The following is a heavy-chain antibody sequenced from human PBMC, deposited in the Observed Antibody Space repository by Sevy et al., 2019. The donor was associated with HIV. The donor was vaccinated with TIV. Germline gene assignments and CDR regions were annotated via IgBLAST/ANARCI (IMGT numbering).Heavy chain of an antibody. CDR1: GYTFSGYD. CDR2: MNPDSGRR. V-gene: IGHV1-8*02. D-gene: IGHD6-13*01. J-gene: IGHJ6*02. CDR3: ARADLDSSTFFYYYGMDV. Sequence: ASVKVSCKASGYTFSGYDINWVRQATGQGLEWMGWMNPDSGRRGYAPKFQGRVTMTTNTSIDTAYMELRRLRSEDSAVCYCARADLDSSTFFYYYGMDVWGQWTTVTVSS.